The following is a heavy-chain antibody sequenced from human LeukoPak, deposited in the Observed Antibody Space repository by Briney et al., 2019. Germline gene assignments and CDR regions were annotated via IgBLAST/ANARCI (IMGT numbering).Heavy chain of an antibody. CDR3: ARDTDSWYTPPFDY. V-gene: IGHV3-21*01. Sequence: GGSLRLSCAASGFTFSSYSMNWVRQAPGKGLEWVSSISSSSSYIYYADSVKGRFTISRDNAKNSLYLQMNSLRAEDAAVYYCARDTDSWYTPPFDYWGQGTLVTVSS. J-gene: IGHJ4*02. CDR1: GFTFSSYS. D-gene: IGHD6-13*01. CDR2: ISSSSSYI.